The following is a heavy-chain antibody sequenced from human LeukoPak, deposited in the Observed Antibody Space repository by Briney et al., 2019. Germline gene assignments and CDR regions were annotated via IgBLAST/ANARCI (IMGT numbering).Heavy chain of an antibody. D-gene: IGHD1-1*01. Sequence: PSETLSLTCTVSGGSISSYYWSWIRQPPRKGLEWIGYIYYTGSTNYNPPLPRRVTIPIDTSKNQFSLKLSPVTAADAAVYYCARYHPHGNFDYWGQGTLVTVSS. V-gene: IGHV4-59*01. CDR2: IYYTGST. J-gene: IGHJ4*02. CDR1: GGSISSYY. CDR3: ARYHPHGNFDY.